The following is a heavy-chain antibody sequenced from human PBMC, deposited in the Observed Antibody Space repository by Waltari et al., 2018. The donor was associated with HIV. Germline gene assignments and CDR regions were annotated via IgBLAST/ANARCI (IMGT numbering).Heavy chain of an antibody. CDR2: IYYSGRT. J-gene: IGHJ2*01. CDR1: DGPLRSRGYY. Sequence: QLQLQASGPGLGTPSETLALTCTVSDGPLRSRGYYSRWISQPPGKGLEWIGSIYYSGRTYYNPSLKSRVTISVDTSKNQFSPKLSSVTAADTAVYYCARATVTTDPSHFELWGRGTLVTVSS. D-gene: IGHD4-17*01. CDR3: ARATVTTDPSHFEL. V-gene: IGHV4-39*07.